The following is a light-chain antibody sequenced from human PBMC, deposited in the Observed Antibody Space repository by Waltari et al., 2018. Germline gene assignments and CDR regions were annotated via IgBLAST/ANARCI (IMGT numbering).Light chain of an antibody. V-gene: IGKV2-30*01. CDR1: QSLLSSDGNTY. CDR2: KVS. CDR3: MQGTHWPPLT. J-gene: IGKJ4*01. Sequence: DVVMTQTPLYLAVTPGQSASISCRSSQSLLSSDGNTYVSWFHQRPGQSPRRLFYKVSFRDSGVPDRITSRGSDTYFSLEISRVEAEDVGHYYCMQGTHWPPLTFGGGTKVEI.